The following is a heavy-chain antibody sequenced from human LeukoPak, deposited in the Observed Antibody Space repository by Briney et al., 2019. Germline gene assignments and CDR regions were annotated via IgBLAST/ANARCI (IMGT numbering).Heavy chain of an antibody. CDR2: IKGDGRQT. V-gene: IGHV3-7*01. CDR3: ARIPSYDSGSYYRYLDY. J-gene: IGHJ4*02. CDR1: GFTFSSHW. Sequence: GGSLRLSCAASGFTFSSHWMSWVRQAPGKGLEWVANIKGDGRQTFYVDSVRGRFTISRDNAENRLYLQLTNLRVDDTAVYYCARIPSYDSGSYYRYLDYWGQGTLVTVSS. D-gene: IGHD3-10*01.